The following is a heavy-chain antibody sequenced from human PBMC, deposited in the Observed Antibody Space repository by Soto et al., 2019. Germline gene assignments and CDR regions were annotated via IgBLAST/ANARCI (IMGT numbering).Heavy chain of an antibody. Sequence: PGGSLRLSCAASGFTFSSYGMHRVRQAPGKGLEWVAVIWYDGSNKYYADSVKGRFTISRDNSKNTLYLQMNSLRAEDTAVYYCERDYNWNLYYYFDYWGQGTLVTVSS. CDR3: ERDYNWNLYYYFDY. D-gene: IGHD1-7*01. CDR1: GFTFSSYG. CDR2: IWYDGSNK. J-gene: IGHJ4*02. V-gene: IGHV3-33*01.